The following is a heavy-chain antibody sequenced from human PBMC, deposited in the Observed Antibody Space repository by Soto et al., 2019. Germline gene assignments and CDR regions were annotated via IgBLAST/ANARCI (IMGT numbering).Heavy chain of an antibody. J-gene: IGHJ5*02. CDR3: AKSGAARPENWFDR. D-gene: IGHD6-6*01. V-gene: IGHV3-30*18. Sequence: GGSMRLSCAASGFTFSSYGMHWVRQAPGKGLEWVAVISYDGSNKYYADSVKGRFTISRDNSKNTLYLQMNSLRAEDTAVYYCAKSGAARPENWFDRWGQGTLVTV. CDR2: ISYDGSNK. CDR1: GFTFSSYG.